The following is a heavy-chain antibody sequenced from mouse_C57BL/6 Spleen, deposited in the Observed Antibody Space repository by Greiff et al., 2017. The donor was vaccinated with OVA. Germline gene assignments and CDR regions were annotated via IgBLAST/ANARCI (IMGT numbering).Heavy chain of an antibody. V-gene: IGHV5-17*01. Sequence: EVKLMESGGGLVKPGGSLKLSCAASGFTFSDYGMHWVRQAPEKGLEWVAYISSGSSTIYYADTVKGRFTISRDNAKNTLFLQMTSLRSEDTAVYYCARRANVYYAMDYWGQGTSVTVSS. D-gene: IGHD3-1*01. J-gene: IGHJ4*01. CDR1: GFTFSDYG. CDR3: ARRANVYYAMDY. CDR2: ISSGSSTI.